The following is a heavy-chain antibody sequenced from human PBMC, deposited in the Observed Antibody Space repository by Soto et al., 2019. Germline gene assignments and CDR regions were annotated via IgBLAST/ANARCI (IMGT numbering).Heavy chain of an antibody. CDR2: IVVGSGST. CDR1: GFSFSTSA. Sequence: SVKVSCKASGFSFSTSAVQGVRQVRGQRLEWIGWIVVGSGSTTNAQKFQERVTISRDMSTNTAYMELSSLRSEDTAVYYCAAGQYYYDSSGYSAPVGMDVWGQGTTVTVSS. D-gene: IGHD3-22*01. J-gene: IGHJ6*02. V-gene: IGHV1-58*01. CDR3: AAGQYYYDSSGYSAPVGMDV.